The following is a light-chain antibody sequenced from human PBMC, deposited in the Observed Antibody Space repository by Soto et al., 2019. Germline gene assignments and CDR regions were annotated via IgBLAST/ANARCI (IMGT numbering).Light chain of an antibody. V-gene: IGKV2-28*01. CDR2: LGS. J-gene: IGKJ2*01. CDR1: QSLLHSNGYNY. Sequence: IVMAQSPVSLPVTPGEPASISCRSSQSLLHSNGYNYLDWYLQKPGQSPQLLIYLGSNRASGVPDRFSGSGSGTDFTLKISRVEAEDVGVYYCMPALQTPHTFGPMTKLEIK. CDR3: MPALQTPHT.